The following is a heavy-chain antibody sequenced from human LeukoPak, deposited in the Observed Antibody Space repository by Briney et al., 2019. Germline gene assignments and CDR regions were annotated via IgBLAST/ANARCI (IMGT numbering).Heavy chain of an antibody. CDR3: ARAPGIVGTTPFGNY. CDR1: GGSVSSGSYY. Sequence: SEALSLTCSVFGGSVSSGSYYWSWIRQSPGKGLEWIGCIYYSGSTNYNPSLRGRVAMSIDTSKNHFSLRLISVTAADTAIYYCARAPGIVGTTPFGNYWGRGTLVTVSS. CDR2: IYYSGST. V-gene: IGHV4-61*03. D-gene: IGHD1-26*01. J-gene: IGHJ4*02.